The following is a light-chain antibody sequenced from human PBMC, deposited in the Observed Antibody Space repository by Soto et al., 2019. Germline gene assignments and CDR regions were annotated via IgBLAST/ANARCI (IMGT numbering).Light chain of an antibody. CDR3: PQSSNLPPMYT. J-gene: IGKJ2*01. CDR2: DAS. V-gene: IGKV3-11*01. Sequence: EIVLTQSPATLSLSPGERATLSCRASQSVSSYLAWYQQKPGQAPRLLIYDASNRATGIPARFSGSGSGTDVTLTISSLSPEDFAVYYGPQSSNLPPMYTFGQGTNLEIK. CDR1: QSVSSY.